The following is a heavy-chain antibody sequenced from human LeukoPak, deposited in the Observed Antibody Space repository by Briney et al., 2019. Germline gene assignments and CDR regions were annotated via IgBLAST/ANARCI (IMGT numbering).Heavy chain of an antibody. J-gene: IGHJ5*02. CDR2: ISAYNGNT. CDR3: ARDWSSYGDNNWFDP. D-gene: IGHD4-17*01. CDR1: GYTFTSYG. V-gene: IGHV1-18*01. Sequence: GASVKVSCKASGYTFTSYGISWVRQAPGQGLEWMGWISAYNGNTNYAQKLQGRVTMTTDTSTSTAYMELRSLRSDDTAVYYCARDWSSYGDNNWFDPWGQGTLVTVSS.